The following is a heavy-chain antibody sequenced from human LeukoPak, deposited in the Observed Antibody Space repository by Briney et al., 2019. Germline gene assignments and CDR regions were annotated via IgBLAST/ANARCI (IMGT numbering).Heavy chain of an antibody. Sequence: GGSLRLSCAASGFTFSSYSMNWVCQAPGKGLEWVSSISSSSSYIYYADSVKGRFTISRDNAKNSLYLQMNSLRAEDTAVYYCARDGLYYYYGMDVWGQGTTVTVSS. D-gene: IGHD3/OR15-3a*01. CDR2: ISSSSSYI. CDR3: ARDGLYYYYGMDV. V-gene: IGHV3-21*01. CDR1: GFTFSSYS. J-gene: IGHJ6*02.